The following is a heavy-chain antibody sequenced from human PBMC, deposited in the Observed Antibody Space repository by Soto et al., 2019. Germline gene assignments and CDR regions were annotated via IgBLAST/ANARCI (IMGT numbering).Heavy chain of an antibody. CDR1: GFTFSSYA. V-gene: IGHV3-23*01. Sequence: GESLKISCAASGFTFSSYAMSWVRQAPGKGLEWVSASSGSGGSTYYADSVKGRFTISRDNSKNTLYLQMNSLRAEDTAVYYCAKDLNGYCSGGSCHWDYYYGMDVWGQGTTVTVSS. CDR2: SSGSGGST. J-gene: IGHJ6*02. D-gene: IGHD2-15*01. CDR3: AKDLNGYCSGGSCHWDYYYGMDV.